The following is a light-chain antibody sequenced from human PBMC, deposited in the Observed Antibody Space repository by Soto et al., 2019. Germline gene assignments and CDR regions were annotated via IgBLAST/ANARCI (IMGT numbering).Light chain of an antibody. J-gene: IGKJ5*01. CDR2: KAS. CDR3: QQSYSTPIT. Sequence: DIQMTQYPSTLSGSLGDRVPSTGRASQTISSWLAWYQQKPGKAPKLLIYKASSLERGVPSRFSGSGSGTDFTITISSLKTEDFANYYCQQSYSTPITVGPVTRLEIK. CDR1: QTISSW. V-gene: IGKV1-5*03.